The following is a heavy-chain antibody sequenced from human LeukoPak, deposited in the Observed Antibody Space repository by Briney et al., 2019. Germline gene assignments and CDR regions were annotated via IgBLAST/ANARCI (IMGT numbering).Heavy chain of an antibody. V-gene: IGHV3-33*01. CDR1: GFTFSSYG. J-gene: IGHJ4*02. Sequence: GGSLRLSCAASGFTFSSYGMHWVRQAPGKGLEWVAVIWYDGSNKYYADSVKGRYTISRDNSKNTLYLQMNSLRAEDTAVYYCARDGWYSSSSGQKSKFRFDYWGQGTLVTVSS. CDR3: ARDGWYSSSSGQKSKFRFDY. D-gene: IGHD6-6*01. CDR2: IWYDGSNK.